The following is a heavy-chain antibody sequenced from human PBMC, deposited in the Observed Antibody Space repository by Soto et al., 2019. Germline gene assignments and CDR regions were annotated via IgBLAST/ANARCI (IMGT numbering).Heavy chain of an antibody. D-gene: IGHD4-17*01. CDR2: IYYSGST. CDR3: ARRYGDAFDI. CDR1: GGSISSYY. Sequence: QVQLQESGPGLVKPSETLSLTCTVSGGSISSYYWSWIRQPPGKGLEWIGYIYYSGSTNYNPSLKSRVHISVDTSKNQFTLKLSSVTAADTAVYYCARRYGDAFDIWGQGTMVTVSS. V-gene: IGHV4-59*08. J-gene: IGHJ3*02.